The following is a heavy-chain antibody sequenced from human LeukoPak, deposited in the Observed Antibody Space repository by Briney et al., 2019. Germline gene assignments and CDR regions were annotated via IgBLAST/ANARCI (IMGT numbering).Heavy chain of an antibody. CDR1: GYSFTSHW. CDR2: IYPVDSDV. CDR3: ARYSQGIGASLSTWNWFDR. V-gene: IGHV5-51*01. D-gene: IGHD2-15*01. J-gene: IGHJ5*02. Sequence: GESLKISCEASGYSFTSHWIAWGRQMPGKGLEWMGIIYPVDSDVRYSPSFQGQVTVSADMSISTAYLQWSSLKASDTAMYYCARYSQGIGASLSTWNWFDRWGQGILVTVSS.